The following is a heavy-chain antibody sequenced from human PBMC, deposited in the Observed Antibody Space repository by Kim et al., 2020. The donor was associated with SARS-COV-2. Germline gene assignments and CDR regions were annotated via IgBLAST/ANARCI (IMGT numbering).Heavy chain of an antibody. D-gene: IGHD6-13*01. CDR3: ARDVMGIAAAGEYGMDV. J-gene: IGHJ6*02. V-gene: IGHV3-66*01. Sequence: VKGRFTISRDNSKNTLYLQMNSLRAEDTAVYYCARDVMGIAAAGEYGMDVWGQGTTVTVSS.